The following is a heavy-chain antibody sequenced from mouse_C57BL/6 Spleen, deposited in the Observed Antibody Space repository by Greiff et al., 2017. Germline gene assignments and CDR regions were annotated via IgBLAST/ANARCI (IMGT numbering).Heavy chain of an antibody. CDR3: ARGDYEYDGYAMDY. CDR1: GYTFTSYW. D-gene: IGHD2-4*01. J-gene: IGHJ4*01. V-gene: IGHV1-61*01. CDR2: IYPSDSET. Sequence: QVQLQQPGAELVRPGSSVKLSCKASGYTFTSYWMDWVKQRPGQGLEWIGNIYPSDSETHYNQKFKDKATLTVDKSSSTAYMQLSSLTSEDSAVYYCARGDYEYDGYAMDYWGQGTSVTVSS.